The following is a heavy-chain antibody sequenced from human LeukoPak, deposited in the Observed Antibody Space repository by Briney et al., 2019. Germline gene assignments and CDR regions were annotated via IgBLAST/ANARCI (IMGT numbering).Heavy chain of an antibody. V-gene: IGHV3-11*01. Sequence: AGGSLRLSCAASGFTFSNYYMSWIRQAPGKGLEWVSSISNSGNTIYYADSVKGRFTISRDNSKNSLYLQMNSLRAEDTAVYYCARADDSSSGYIDYWGQGTLVTVSS. CDR2: ISNSGNTI. CDR1: GFTFSNYY. CDR3: ARADDSSSGYIDY. J-gene: IGHJ4*02. D-gene: IGHD6-6*01.